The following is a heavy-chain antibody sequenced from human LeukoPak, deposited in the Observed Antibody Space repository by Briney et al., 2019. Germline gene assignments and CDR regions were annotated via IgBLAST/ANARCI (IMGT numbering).Heavy chain of an antibody. CDR2: ISSNGGTV. J-gene: IGHJ4*01. CDR3: ARVSLYDEGH. D-gene: IGHD5/OR15-5a*01. V-gene: IGHV3-48*01. Sequence: PGGSLRLSCEASGLPFSTYSMIWVRQAPGKGLEWLSYISSNGGTVNYANSVKGRFTISRDNARSSLYLQMDSLTVEDTAVYFCARVSLYDEGHWGQGTLVTVSP. CDR1: GLPFSTYS.